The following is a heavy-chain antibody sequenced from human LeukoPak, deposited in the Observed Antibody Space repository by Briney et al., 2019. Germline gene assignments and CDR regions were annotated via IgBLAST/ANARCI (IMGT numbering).Heavy chain of an antibody. CDR1: GYTFTSYA. CDR2: INAGNGNT. J-gene: IGHJ4*02. Sequence: GASVKVSCKASGYTFTSYAMHWVRQAPGQRLEWMGWINAGNGNTKYSQKFQGRVTITRDTSASTAYMELSSLRSEDTAVYYCARGAIAVAHFDYWGQGTLVTVSS. CDR3: ARGAIAVAHFDY. V-gene: IGHV1-3*01. D-gene: IGHD6-19*01.